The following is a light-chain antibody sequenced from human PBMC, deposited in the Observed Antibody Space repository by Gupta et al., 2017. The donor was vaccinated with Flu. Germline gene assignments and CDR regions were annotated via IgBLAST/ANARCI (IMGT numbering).Light chain of an antibody. J-gene: IGKJ5*01. CDR2: DAS. CDR1: QDITTY. V-gene: IGKV1-33*01. Sequence: PSSLSASVGDRVTITCQASQDITTYLNWYQQKPGKAPNLLIYDASNLETGVPSRFSGSGSGTDFTFSISSLRPEDVATYYCQHDDNRLITFGQGTQMEIK. CDR3: QHDDNRLIT.